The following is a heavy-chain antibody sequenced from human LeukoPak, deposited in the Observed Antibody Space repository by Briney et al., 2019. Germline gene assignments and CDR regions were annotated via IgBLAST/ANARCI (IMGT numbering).Heavy chain of an antibody. CDR2: MNPNSGNT. V-gene: IGHV1-8*03. CDR3: AREGCSSTSCYTWFDP. J-gene: IGHJ5*02. CDR1: GYTFTTYD. Sequence: ASVKVSCKASGYTFTTYDINWVRQATGQGLEWMGWMNPNSGNTGYAQKFQGRVTITRNTSISTAYMELSSLRSEDTAVYYCAREGCSSTSCYTWFDPWGRGTLVTVSS. D-gene: IGHD2-2*02.